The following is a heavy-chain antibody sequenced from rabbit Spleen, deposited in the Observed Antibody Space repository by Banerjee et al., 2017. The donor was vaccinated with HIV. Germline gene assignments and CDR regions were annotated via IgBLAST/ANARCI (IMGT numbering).Heavy chain of an antibody. D-gene: IGHD6-1*01. CDR1: GFSFSDRDV. J-gene: IGHJ3*01. CDR2: INTATGKA. Sequence: EQLVESGGGLVQPEGSLTLTCKASGFSFSDRDVMCWVRQAPGKGLEWIACINTATGKAVYASWAKGRFTISTTSSTMVTLQLTSLTAADTATYFCARDTTETVGYAFDLWGQGTLVTVS. V-gene: IGHV1S45*01. CDR3: ARDTTETVGYAFDL.